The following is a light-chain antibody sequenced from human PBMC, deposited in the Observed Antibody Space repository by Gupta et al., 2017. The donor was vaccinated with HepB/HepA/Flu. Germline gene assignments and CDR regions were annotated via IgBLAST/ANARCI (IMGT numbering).Light chain of an antibody. J-gene: IGLJ2*01. Sequence: QSALTQPASVSGSPGQSITISCTGTSSDVGGYNFVSWYQQHPGKAPNLIIYNVSNRPSGGANRSSGSKSGNTASIAISGLQAEDEADYYCSSYTSSSTLYVVFGGGTKLTVL. V-gene: IGLV2-14*01. CDR1: SSDVGGYNF. CDR2: NVS. CDR3: SSYTSSSTLYVV.